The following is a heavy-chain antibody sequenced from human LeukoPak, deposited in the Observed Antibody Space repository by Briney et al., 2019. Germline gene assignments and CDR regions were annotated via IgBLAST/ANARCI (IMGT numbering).Heavy chain of an antibody. J-gene: IGHJ4*02. V-gene: IGHV4-4*07. CDR2: IYSSGST. D-gene: IGHD3-22*01. Sequence: SETLSLTCTVSGGSISSYYWSWIRQPAGKGLEWIGRIYSSGSTTYNPSLKSRVTIPVDKSKNQFSLKLSSVTAADTAVYYCASRYYDSSGYSYYFDYWGQGTLVTVSS. CDR3: ASRYYDSSGYSYYFDY. CDR1: GGSISSYY.